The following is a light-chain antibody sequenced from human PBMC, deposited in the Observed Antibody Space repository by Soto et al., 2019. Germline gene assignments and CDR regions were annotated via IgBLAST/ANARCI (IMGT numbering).Light chain of an antibody. CDR2: KDS. J-gene: IGLJ2*01. CDR1: ALPKQY. CDR3: QSADSSGTYPYVV. Sequence: SYELTQPPSVSVSPGQTARITCSGDALPKQYAYWYQQKPGQAPVLVIYKDSERPSGIPERFSGSSSGTTVTLTISGVQAEDEADYYCQSADSSGTYPYVVFGGRTKLTVL. V-gene: IGLV3-25*03.